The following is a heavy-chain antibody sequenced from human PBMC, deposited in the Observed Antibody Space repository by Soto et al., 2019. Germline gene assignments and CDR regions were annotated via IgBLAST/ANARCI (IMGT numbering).Heavy chain of an antibody. CDR1: RLTFSNYA. CDR2: ISGSGDTT. CDR3: AKADYSYSWAPGDY. V-gene: IGHV3-23*01. J-gene: IGHJ4*02. Sequence: EVQVLESGGGLVQPGGSLRLSCVISRLTFSNYALNWVRQAPGKGLEWVSSISGSGDTTYYADSVKGRFTISRDNSKNTLYLQMNSLRVEDTALYYGAKADYSYSWAPGDYWGQGTLVTVSS. D-gene: IGHD6-13*01.